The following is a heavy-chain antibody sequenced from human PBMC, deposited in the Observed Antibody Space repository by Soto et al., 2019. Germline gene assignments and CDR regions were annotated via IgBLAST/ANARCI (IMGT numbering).Heavy chain of an antibody. V-gene: IGHV3-23*01. CDR3: AKGCCSYPKCSFDS. Sequence: EVQLLESGGGLVQPGGSLRLSCAASGFTFNDFAINWVRQTPGKGLEWVSVISATGDTTYNADSVKGRFTISRDNSKNTAYLQMNSLRVEDTALYYCAKGCCSYPKCSFDSWGQGTLVSVSS. CDR2: ISATGDTT. CDR1: GFTFNDFA. D-gene: IGHD3-16*02. J-gene: IGHJ4*02.